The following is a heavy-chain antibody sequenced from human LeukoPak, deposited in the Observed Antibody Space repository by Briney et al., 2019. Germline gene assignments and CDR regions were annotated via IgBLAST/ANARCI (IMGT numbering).Heavy chain of an antibody. J-gene: IGHJ2*01. CDR3: VRRWFADWYFYL. CDR2: ISSSSSYI. D-gene: IGHD5-24*01. CDR1: GFTFSTYS. Sequence: GGALRLSCAASGFTFSTYSMNWVRQAPGKGLEWVSSISSSSSYIYYADSMKGRFTISRDNAKNSLYLQMDSLRAEDTAVYYCVRRWFADWYFYLWVRGTLVTVSS. V-gene: IGHV3-21*01.